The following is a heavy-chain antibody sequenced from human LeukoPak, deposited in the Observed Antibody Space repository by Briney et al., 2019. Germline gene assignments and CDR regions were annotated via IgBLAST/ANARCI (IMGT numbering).Heavy chain of an antibody. CDR2: IYSSGNT. Sequence: SGTLSLACTVSGGSISSNYWSWIRQPAGKGLEYIGRIYSSGNTNYNPSLKSRVTMSVDTSKNQFSLLLHSVTAADTAVYYCARVWLSSGSYWYFDFWGRGTLVIVSS. CDR1: GGSISSNY. CDR3: ARVWLSSGSYWYFDF. V-gene: IGHV4-4*07. D-gene: IGHD3-22*01. J-gene: IGHJ2*01.